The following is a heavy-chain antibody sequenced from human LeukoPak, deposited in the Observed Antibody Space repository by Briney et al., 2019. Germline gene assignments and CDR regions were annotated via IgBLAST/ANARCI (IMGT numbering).Heavy chain of an antibody. J-gene: IGHJ4*02. CDR1: GFTFNTYG. Sequence: PGESLKISCVASGFTFNTYGIHWVRQAPGKGLEWVAGISSDGNNKDYSDSVKGRFTISRDNSKNTLYLQMNSLRAEDTAVYYCAKAAYCTSTSCHFSGYAQRPLDSWGQGTLVTVSS. D-gene: IGHD2-2*01. CDR3: AKAAYCTSTSCHFSGYAQRPLDS. CDR2: ISSDGNNK. V-gene: IGHV3-30*18.